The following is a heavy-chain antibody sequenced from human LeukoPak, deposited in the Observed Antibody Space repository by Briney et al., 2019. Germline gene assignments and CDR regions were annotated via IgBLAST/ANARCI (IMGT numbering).Heavy chain of an antibody. D-gene: IGHD6-13*01. J-gene: IGHJ4*02. V-gene: IGHV1-2*02. CDR3: ARDKGIAAANFDY. Sequence: ASVKVSFKASGYTFTGYYMHWVRQAPGQGLEWMGWINPNSGGTNYAQKFQGRVTMTRDTSISTAYMELSRLRSDDTAVYYCARDKGIAAANFDYWGQGTLVTVSS. CDR2: INPNSGGT. CDR1: GYTFTGYY.